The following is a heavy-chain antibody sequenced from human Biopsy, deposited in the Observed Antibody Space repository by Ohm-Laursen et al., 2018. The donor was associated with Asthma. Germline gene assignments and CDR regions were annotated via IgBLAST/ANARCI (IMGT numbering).Heavy chain of an antibody. CDR2: LILVLGTP. D-gene: IGHD2-8*01. V-gene: IGHV1-69*13. CDR3: ARARETTNYGDSGFDI. J-gene: IGHJ4*02. CDR1: GDSLSNYA. Sequence: SVKASRKASGDSLSNYAISWVRQAPGQGLEWMGGLILVLGTPDHAQMFEGRVTITADESTRTAFMELRSLRSDDTAIYFCARARETTNYGDSGFDIWGQGTLITVSS.